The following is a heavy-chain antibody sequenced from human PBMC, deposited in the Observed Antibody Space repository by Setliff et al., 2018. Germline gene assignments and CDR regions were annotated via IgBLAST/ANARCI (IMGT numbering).Heavy chain of an antibody. D-gene: IGHD5-18*01. Sequence: SLTCTVSGGSISPYFWSWIRQPPGKGLEWIGYIYHNGNTNFNPSLKSRVNMSVDTSKNQFVLNLKAVTAADTAVYYCARDRTAYNYGMDVWGQGTTVTVSS. CDR2: IYHNGNT. CDR1: GGSISPYF. J-gene: IGHJ6*02. V-gene: IGHV4-59*01. CDR3: ARDRTAYNYGMDV.